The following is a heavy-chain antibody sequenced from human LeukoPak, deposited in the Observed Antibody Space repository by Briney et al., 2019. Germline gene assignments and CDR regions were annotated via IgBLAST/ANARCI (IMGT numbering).Heavy chain of an antibody. V-gene: IGHV4-59*08. J-gene: IGHJ4*02. CDR1: GGSINTYY. CDR3: ARMVYTNKVDY. D-gene: IGHD4-11*01. CDR2: ISYSGIT. Sequence: PSETLSLTCTVSGGSINTYYWSWIRQPPGKGLEWIGYISYSGITNYNPSLKSRVTISVDTSKNQFSLKLTSVTTADTAVYYCARMVYTNKVDYWGQGTLVTVSS.